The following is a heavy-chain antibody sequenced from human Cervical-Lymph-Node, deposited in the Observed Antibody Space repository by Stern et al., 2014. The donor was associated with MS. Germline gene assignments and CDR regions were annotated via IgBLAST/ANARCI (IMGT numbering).Heavy chain of an antibody. CDR1: RGSISTDGYY. J-gene: IGHJ4*02. V-gene: IGHV4-31*03. D-gene: IGHD6-13*01. CDR3: ARDDRGSSWYRFDF. CDR2: IYYSGST. Sequence: VQLQESGPGVAKPSQTLSLTCTVSRGSISTDGYYWTWIRQHPGKGLEWIGYIYYSGSTYYNPSLKSRVTMSLDTSKNQFSLNLSSVTAADTAIYYCARDDRGSSWYRFDFWGQGTLVTVSS.